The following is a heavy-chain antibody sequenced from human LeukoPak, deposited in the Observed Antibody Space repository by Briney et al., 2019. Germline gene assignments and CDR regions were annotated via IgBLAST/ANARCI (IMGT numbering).Heavy chain of an antibody. D-gene: IGHD3-10*01. J-gene: IGHJ4*02. Sequence: SETLPLTCAVSGGSISSGGYSWSWIRQPPGKGLEWIGYIYDSGSTYYNPSLKSRVTISLDRSKNQFSLKLSSVTAADTAVYYCARYGGSGTYFFDYWGRGTLVTVSS. V-gene: IGHV4-30-2*01. CDR1: GGSISSGGYS. CDR3: ARYGGSGTYFFDY. CDR2: IYDSGST.